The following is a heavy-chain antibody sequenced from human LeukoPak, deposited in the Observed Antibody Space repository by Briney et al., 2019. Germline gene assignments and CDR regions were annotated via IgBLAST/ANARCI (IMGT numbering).Heavy chain of an antibody. Sequence: SETLSLTCNVSDGSISSSSYYWGWIRQPPGKGLEWIGSMDYSGSPYYNPPLKSRVIMSVDTSRNQFSLRLSSVTAADKAVYFCARAPDFYDNGGYFPTFFDFWGQGTLITVSS. V-gene: IGHV4-39*07. CDR3: ARAPDFYDNGGYFPTFFDF. CDR1: DGSISSSSYY. D-gene: IGHD3-22*01. J-gene: IGHJ4*02. CDR2: MDYSGSP.